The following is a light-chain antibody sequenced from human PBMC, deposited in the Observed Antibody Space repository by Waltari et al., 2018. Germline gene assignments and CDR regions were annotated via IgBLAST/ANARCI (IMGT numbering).Light chain of an antibody. CDR3: CSYAGSSTYVV. Sequence: QSALTQPASVSGSPGQSITISCTGTSSDGGGYNYVSWYQQHPGKAPKLMIYDVSKRPSGVSTRFPGSKSGNTASLTISGLQAEDEADYYCCSYAGSSTYVVFGGGTQLTVL. CDR1: SSDGGGYNY. J-gene: IGLJ2*01. V-gene: IGLV2-23*02. CDR2: DVS.